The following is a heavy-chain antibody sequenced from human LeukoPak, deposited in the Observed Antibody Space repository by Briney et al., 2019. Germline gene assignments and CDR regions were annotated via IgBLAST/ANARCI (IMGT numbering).Heavy chain of an antibody. V-gene: IGHV6-1*01. CDR1: GDSVSSNSAA. Sequence: RSQTLSLTCAISGDSVSSNSAAWNWIRQSPSRGLEWLGRTYYRSKWYNDYAVSLKSRLTIIPDTSKNQFSLQLTSVTPEDTALYYWARGEVFDYWGQGTLVTVSS. CDR3: ARGEVFDY. CDR2: TYYRSKWYN. J-gene: IGHJ4*02.